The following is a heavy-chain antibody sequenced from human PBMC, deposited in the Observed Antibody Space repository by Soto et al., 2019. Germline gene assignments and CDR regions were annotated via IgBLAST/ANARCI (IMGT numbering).Heavy chain of an antibody. CDR2: ISYSGSS. Sequence: SETLSLTCAVYGGSFSGYYWSWIRQHPGRGLEWIAYISYSGSSYSNPSLKSRVTISADTSKNQFSLRLTSVTAADTAVYFCARATPAGSADFWGQGTLVTVSS. V-gene: IGHV4-34*09. J-gene: IGHJ4*02. CDR3: ARATPAGSADF. CDR1: GGSFSGYY. D-gene: IGHD2-2*01.